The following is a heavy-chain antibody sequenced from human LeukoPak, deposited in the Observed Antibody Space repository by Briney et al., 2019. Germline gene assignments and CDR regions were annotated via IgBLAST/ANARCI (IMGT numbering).Heavy chain of an antibody. CDR3: ARDRGRTGDFDY. V-gene: IGHV1-3*04. CDR1: GYSFTSFV. D-gene: IGHD1-1*01. CDR2: INIGDGDT. Sequence: GASVKVSCKASGYSFTSFVIHWLRRAPGQRLEWMGWINIGDGDTKFSQKFQDRVTIARDTSASTAYMELRSLRSEDTAIYYCARDRGRTGDFDYWGQGTLVTVSS. J-gene: IGHJ4*02.